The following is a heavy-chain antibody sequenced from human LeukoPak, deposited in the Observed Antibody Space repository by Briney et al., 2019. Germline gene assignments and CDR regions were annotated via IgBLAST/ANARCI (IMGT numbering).Heavy chain of an antibody. J-gene: IGHJ3*02. D-gene: IGHD6-13*01. CDR2: INPSGGST. CDR3: ARDVGYSRPSYAFDI. V-gene: IGHV1-46*01. CDR1: GYTFTSYY. Sequence: ASVKVSCKASGYTFTSYYMHWVRQAPGQGLEWMGTINPSGGSTSYAQKFQGRVTMTRDTSTSTVYMELSSLRSEDTAVYYCARDVGYSRPSYAFDIWGQGTMVTVSS.